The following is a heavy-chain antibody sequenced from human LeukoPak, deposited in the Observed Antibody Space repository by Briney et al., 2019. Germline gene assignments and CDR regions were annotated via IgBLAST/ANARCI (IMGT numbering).Heavy chain of an antibody. D-gene: IGHD2-2*01. CDR2: ISSSSSTI. J-gene: IGHJ6*03. Sequence: GGSLRLSCAASGFTFSSYSMNWVRQAPGKGLEWVSYISSSSSTIYYADSVKGRFTISRDNAKNSLYLQMNSLRAEDTAVYYCARGYCSGTRCPDYMDVWGKGTTVTVSS. CDR1: GFTFSSYS. V-gene: IGHV3-48*01. CDR3: ARGYCSGTRCPDYMDV.